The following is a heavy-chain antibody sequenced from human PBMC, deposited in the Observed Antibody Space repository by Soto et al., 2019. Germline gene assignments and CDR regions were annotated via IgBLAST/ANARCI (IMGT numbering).Heavy chain of an antibody. CDR3: ARVYCSSTSCYGLSWFDP. J-gene: IGHJ5*02. V-gene: IGHV4-31*03. CDR1: GGSISSGGYY. Sequence: NLSLTCTVSGGSISSGGYYWSWIRQHPGKGLEWIGCIYYSGSTYYNPSLKSRVTISVDTSKDQFSLKLSSVTAADTAVYYCARVYCSSTSCYGLSWFDPWGQGTLVTVSS. CDR2: IYYSGST. D-gene: IGHD2-2*01.